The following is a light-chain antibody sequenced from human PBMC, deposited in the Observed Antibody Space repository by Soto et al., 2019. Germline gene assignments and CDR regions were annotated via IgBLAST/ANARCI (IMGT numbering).Light chain of an antibody. CDR3: QQYGSSPWT. CDR2: GAS. Sequence: DIVLTQSPGTLSLSPGERATISCMASQSVRSSYLAWYQQKPGQAPSLLVYGASSRATGIPYSFSGSGSGSYYTLTSSRLEPEYFAVYYCQQYGSSPWTFGQGIKVEIK. CDR1: QSVRSSY. V-gene: IGKV3-20*01. J-gene: IGKJ1*01.